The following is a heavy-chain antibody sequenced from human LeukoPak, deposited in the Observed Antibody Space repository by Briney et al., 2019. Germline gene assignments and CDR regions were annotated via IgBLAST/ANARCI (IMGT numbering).Heavy chain of an antibody. V-gene: IGHV4-59*08. CDR2: IYYSGST. CDR3: ARLSYGPKRTSH. CDR1: GGSISSYY. D-gene: IGHD5-18*01. J-gene: IGHJ4*02. Sequence: SETLSLTCTVSGGSISSYYWSWIRQPPGKGLEWIGYIYYSGSTNYNPSLKSRVTISADTSKNQFSLKLSSVTAADTAVYYCARLSYGPKRTSHWGQGTLVTVSS.